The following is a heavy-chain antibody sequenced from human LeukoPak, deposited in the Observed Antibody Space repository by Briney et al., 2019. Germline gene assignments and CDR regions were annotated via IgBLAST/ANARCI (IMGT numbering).Heavy chain of an antibody. CDR2: INHSGST. D-gene: IGHD2-15*01. CDR1: GGSFSGYY. V-gene: IGHV4-34*01. J-gene: IGHJ4*02. Sequence: PSETLSLTCGVYGGSFSGYYWSWIRQPPGKGLEWIGEINHSGSTNYNPSLKSRVTISVDTSKNQFSLKLSSVTAADTAVYYCAKESCSGGSCHIFDYWGQGTLVTVSS. CDR3: AKESCSGGSCHIFDY.